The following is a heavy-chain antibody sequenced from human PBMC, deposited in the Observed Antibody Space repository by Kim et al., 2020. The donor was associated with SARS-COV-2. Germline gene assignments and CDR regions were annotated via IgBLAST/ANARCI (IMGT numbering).Heavy chain of an antibody. V-gene: IGHV2-5*02. D-gene: IGHD2-15*01. CDR2: IYWDDDK. J-gene: IGHJ5*02. CDR1: EFSLSTSGVG. Sequence: SGPTLVNPTQTLTLTCTFSEFSLSTSGVGVGWIRQPPGKALEWLALIYWDDDKRYSPSLKNRLTITKDTSKNQVVLTMTNMDPVDTATYSCAHRRGYCSGASCYSFLDWVYPWGQGILVTVSS. CDR3: AHRRGYCSGASCYSFLDWVYP.